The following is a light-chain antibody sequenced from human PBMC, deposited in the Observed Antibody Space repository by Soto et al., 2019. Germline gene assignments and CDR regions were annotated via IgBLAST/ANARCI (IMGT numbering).Light chain of an antibody. CDR2: AAS. CDR3: QHYNSYSEA. J-gene: IGKJ1*01. CDR1: QGISSY. V-gene: IGKV1-8*01. Sequence: AIRMTQSPSSFSASTGDRVTITCRGSQGISSYLAWYQQKPGKAPKLLIYAASTLQSGVPSRFSGSGSGTDFTLTISSLQPDDFATYYCQHYNSYSEACGQGTKVDI.